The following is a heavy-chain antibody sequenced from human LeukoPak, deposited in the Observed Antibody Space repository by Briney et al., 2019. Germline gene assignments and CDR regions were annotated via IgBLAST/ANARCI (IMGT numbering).Heavy chain of an antibody. CDR3: ASTYCSSTSCYNYYMDV. D-gene: IGHD2-2*02. CDR2: ISAYNGNT. Sequence: ASVKVSCKASGYTFTSYGISWVRQAPGQGLEWMGWISAYNGNTNYAQKLQGRVTMTTDTSTNTACMELRSLRSDDTAVYYCASTYCSSTSCYNYYMDVWGKGTTVTVSS. J-gene: IGHJ6*03. CDR1: GYTFTSYG. V-gene: IGHV1-18*01.